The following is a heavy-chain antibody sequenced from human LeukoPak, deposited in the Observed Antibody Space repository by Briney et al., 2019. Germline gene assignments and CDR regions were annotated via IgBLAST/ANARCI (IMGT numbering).Heavy chain of an antibody. CDR3: AKDGIVVVVAATPYYFDY. Sequence: GGSLRLSCAASGFTFSSYAMSWVRQAPGKGLEWVSAISGSGGSTYYADSVKGRFTISRDNSKNTLYLQMNSLRAEDTAVYYCAKDGIVVVVAATPYYFDYWGQGTLVTVSS. V-gene: IGHV3-23*01. D-gene: IGHD2-15*01. CDR1: GFTFSSYA. J-gene: IGHJ4*02. CDR2: ISGSGGST.